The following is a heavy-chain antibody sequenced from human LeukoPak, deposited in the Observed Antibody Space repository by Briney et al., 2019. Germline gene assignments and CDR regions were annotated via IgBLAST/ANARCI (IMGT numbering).Heavy chain of an antibody. J-gene: IGHJ4*02. CDR1: GFTFGKYW. CDR2: TRNKANSYTT. V-gene: IGHV3-72*01. D-gene: IGHD2-2*01. CDR3: ARLDCSRTSCYFDY. Sequence: PGGSLRLSCVASGFTFGKYWMSWVRQAPGKGLEWVARTRNKANSYTTEYAASVKGRFTISRDDSKNSLYLQMTSLETEDTAVYYCARLDCSRTSCYFDYWGQGTLVTVSS.